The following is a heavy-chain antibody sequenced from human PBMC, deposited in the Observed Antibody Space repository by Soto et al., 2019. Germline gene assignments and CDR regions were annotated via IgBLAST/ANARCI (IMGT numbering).Heavy chain of an antibody. D-gene: IGHD6-19*01. J-gene: IGHJ3*02. Sequence: GESLKISCKGSGYSFTSYWIGWVRQIPGKGLEWMGIIYPGDSDTRYSPSFQGQVTISADKSISTAYLQWSSLKASDTAMYYCASPFAVAGSSYAFYIWGQGKMDTVSS. V-gene: IGHV5-51*01. CDR2: IYPGDSDT. CDR3: ASPFAVAGSSYAFYI. CDR1: GYSFTSYW.